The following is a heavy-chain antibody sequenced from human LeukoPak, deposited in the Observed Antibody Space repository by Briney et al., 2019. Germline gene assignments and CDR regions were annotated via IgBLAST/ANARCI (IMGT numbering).Heavy chain of an antibody. CDR2: INHSGST. CDR1: GGSFSGYY. V-gene: IGHV4-34*01. J-gene: IGHJ4*02. D-gene: IGHD2-21*01. Sequence: PSETLSLTCAVYGGSFSGYYWSWIRQPPGKGLEWIGEINHSGSTNYNPSLKSRVTISVDTSKNQFSLKLSSVTAADTAVYYCARRGLVVVPLWGQGTLVTVSS. CDR3: ARRGLVVVPL.